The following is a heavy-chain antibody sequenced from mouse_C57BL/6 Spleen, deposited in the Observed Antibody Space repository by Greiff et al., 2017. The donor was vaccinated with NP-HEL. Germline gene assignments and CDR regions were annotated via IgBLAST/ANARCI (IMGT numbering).Heavy chain of an antibody. CDR3: ARIPPYYYGSSYVDY. Sequence: EVQLQQSGAELVKPGASVKLSCTASGFNIKDYYMHWVKQRTEQGLEWIGRLDPEDGATKYAPKFQGKATITADTSSNTAYLQLSSLTSEDTAVYYCARIPPYYYGSSYVDYWGQGTTLTVSS. CDR2: LDPEDGAT. J-gene: IGHJ2*01. D-gene: IGHD1-1*01. V-gene: IGHV14-2*01. CDR1: GFNIKDYY.